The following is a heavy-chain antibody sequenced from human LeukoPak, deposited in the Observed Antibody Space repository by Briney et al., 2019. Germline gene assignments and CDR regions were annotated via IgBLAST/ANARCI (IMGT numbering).Heavy chain of an antibody. D-gene: IGHD1-26*01. CDR2: ISSSSTI. J-gene: IGHJ4*02. CDR3: ARVPGWGELSY. V-gene: IGHV3-48*02. CDR1: GFTFSSYN. Sequence: GGSLRLSCAASGFTFSSYNVNWVRQAPGKGLEWVAYISSSSTIYYADSVKGRFTISRDNAKNSLYLQMNSLRDEDTAVYYCARVPGWGELSYWGQGTLVTVSS.